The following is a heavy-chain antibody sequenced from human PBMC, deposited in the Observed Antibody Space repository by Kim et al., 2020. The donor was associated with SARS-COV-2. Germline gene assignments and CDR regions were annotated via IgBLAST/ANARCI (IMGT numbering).Heavy chain of an antibody. Sequence: SETLSLTCTVSGGSISSSSYYWGWIRQPPGKGLEWIGSIYYSGSTYYNPSLKSRVTISVDTSKNQFSLKLSSVTAADTAVYYCARHSWIQLWLQHYYFD. CDR3: ARHSWIQLWLQHYYFD. V-gene: IGHV4-39*01. J-gene: IGHJ4*01. D-gene: IGHD5-18*01. CDR2: IYYSGST. CDR1: GGSISSSSYY.